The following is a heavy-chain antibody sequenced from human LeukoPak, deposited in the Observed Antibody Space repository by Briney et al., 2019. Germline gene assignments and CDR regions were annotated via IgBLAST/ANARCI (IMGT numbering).Heavy chain of an antibody. CDR1: GFTFSSYA. Sequence: GGSLRLSCAASGFTFSSYAMSWVRKAPGKGLEWVSFISYSGGSTYYADSVKGRFTISRDNSKNTLYLQMNSLRAEDTAVYYCAKVDYGDYYFDYWGQGTLVTVSS. CDR3: AKVDYGDYYFDY. V-gene: IGHV3-23*01. CDR2: ISYSGGST. J-gene: IGHJ4*02. D-gene: IGHD4-17*01.